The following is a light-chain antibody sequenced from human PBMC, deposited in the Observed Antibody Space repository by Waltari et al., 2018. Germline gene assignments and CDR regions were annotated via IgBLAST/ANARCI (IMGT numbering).Light chain of an antibody. CDR3: TSYTSSITWV. V-gene: IGLV2-14*01. CDR1: SSDIATYNY. J-gene: IGLJ3*02. Sequence: QSDLTQPASVSGSPGQSITISCTGTSSDIATYNYVSWYQQHPGKAPRLMIFAVTNRPSGVSNRFSGSKSGNTASLTISGLQPEDEGDYYCTSYTSSITWVFGGGTKLTVL. CDR2: AVT.